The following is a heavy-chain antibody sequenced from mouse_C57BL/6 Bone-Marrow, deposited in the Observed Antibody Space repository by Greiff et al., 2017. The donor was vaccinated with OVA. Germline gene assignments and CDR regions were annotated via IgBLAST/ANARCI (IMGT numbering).Heavy chain of an antibody. V-gene: IGHV5-2*01. CDR3: ARQGSSGPNYYAMDY. J-gene: IGHJ4*01. CDR2: INSDGGST. CDR1: EYEFPSHD. Sequence: EVKVVESGGGLVQPGESLKLSCESNEYEFPSHDMSWVRKTPEKRLELVAAINSDGGSTYYPDTMERRFIISRDNTKKTLYLQMSSLRSEDTALYYCARQGSSGPNYYAMDYWGQGTSVTVSS. D-gene: IGHD3-2*02.